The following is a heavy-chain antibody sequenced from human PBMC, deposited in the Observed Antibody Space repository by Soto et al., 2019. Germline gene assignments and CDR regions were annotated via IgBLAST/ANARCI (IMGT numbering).Heavy chain of an antibody. V-gene: IGHV6-1*01. CDR3: ARGYCTSPSCYDWFDP. Sequence: PSQTLSLTCAISGDSFSINIVAWNWIRQSPSRGLEWLGRTYYRSKWYNDYAVSVKSRITINPDTSKNRFSLQLNSVTPEDTAVYYCARGYCTSPSCYDWFDPWGQGTLVTVSS. CDR1: GDSFSINIVA. D-gene: IGHD2-2*01. J-gene: IGHJ5*02. CDR2: TYYRSKWYN.